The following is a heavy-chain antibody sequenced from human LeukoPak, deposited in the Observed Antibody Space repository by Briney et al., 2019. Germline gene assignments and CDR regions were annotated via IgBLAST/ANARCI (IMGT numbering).Heavy chain of an antibody. Sequence: PGGSLRLSCAASGFTFSSYAMSWVRQAPGKGLEWVSAISGSGGSTYYADSVKGRFTISRDNSKNTLYLQMNSLRAEDTAVYYCARSPGSYYYDSNIPAIGAFDIWGQGTMVTVSS. J-gene: IGHJ3*02. CDR2: ISGSGGST. CDR3: ARSPGSYYYDSNIPAIGAFDI. V-gene: IGHV3-23*01. CDR1: GFTFSSYA. D-gene: IGHD3-22*01.